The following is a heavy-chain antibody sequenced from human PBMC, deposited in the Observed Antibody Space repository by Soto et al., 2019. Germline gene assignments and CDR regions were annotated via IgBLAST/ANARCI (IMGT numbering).Heavy chain of an antibody. D-gene: IGHD6-13*01. Sequence: GGSLRLSCAASGFTFSSYAMHWVRQAPGKGLEWVAVISYDGSNKYYADSVKGRFTISRDNSKNTLYLQMNSLRAEDTAVYYCARSSIAAAGTGEYFQHWGQGTLVTVSS. CDR3: ARSSIAAAGTGEYFQH. V-gene: IGHV3-30-3*01. CDR1: GFTFSSYA. J-gene: IGHJ1*01. CDR2: ISYDGSNK.